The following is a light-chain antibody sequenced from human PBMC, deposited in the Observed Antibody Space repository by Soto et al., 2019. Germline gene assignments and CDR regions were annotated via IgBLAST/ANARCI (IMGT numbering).Light chain of an antibody. Sequence: IVLTQSPDTLSLSPGERATLYCRASRSVSSSYLAWYQHKAGQAPRLLISGASNRATDIPDRFSGSESGTDFTLTISRLEPEDFAVYWCQQYNTWPPTFGPGTTVDIK. V-gene: IGKV3-20*01. CDR1: RSVSSSY. J-gene: IGKJ3*01. CDR2: GAS. CDR3: QQYNTWPPT.